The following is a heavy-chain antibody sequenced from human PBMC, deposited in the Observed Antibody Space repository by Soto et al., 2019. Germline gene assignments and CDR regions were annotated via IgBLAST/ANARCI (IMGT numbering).Heavy chain of an antibody. D-gene: IGHD3-22*01. V-gene: IGHV5-51*01. Sequence: PXESLKISCKASGYSLSSYWIGWVRQIPGKGLEWMGVIFPDDSETRYSPSFQGKVSISVDKSITTAYLQWSSLKASDTAMYYCARRLYDTSGYRYFDFWGQGTLVTVSS. CDR1: GYSLSSYW. CDR2: IFPDDSET. J-gene: IGHJ4*02. CDR3: ARRLYDTSGYRYFDF.